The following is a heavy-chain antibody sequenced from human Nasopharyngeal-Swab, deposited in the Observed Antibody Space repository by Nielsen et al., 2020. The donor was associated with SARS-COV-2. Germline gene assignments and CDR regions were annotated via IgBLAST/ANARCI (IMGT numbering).Heavy chain of an antibody. Sequence: VRQAPGKGLEWVAVISYDGSNKYYADSVKGRFTISRDNSKNTLYLQMNSLRAEDTAVYYCARDLGGYQDLWGQRTLVTVSS. V-gene: IGHV3-30*04. CDR2: ISYDGSNK. J-gene: IGHJ5*02. D-gene: IGHD2-2*01. CDR3: ARDLGGYQDL.